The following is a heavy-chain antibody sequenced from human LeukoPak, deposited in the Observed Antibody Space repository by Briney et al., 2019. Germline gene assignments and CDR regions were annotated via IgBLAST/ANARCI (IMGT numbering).Heavy chain of an antibody. Sequence: ASVKVSCKASGGTFSSYAISWVRQAPGQGLEWMGGIIPIFGTANYAQKFQGRVTITADESTSTAYMELSSLRSEDTAVYYCARTLLSVEMATTHFDYWGRGTLVTVSS. J-gene: IGHJ4*02. CDR2: IIPIFGTA. D-gene: IGHD5-24*01. V-gene: IGHV1-69*13. CDR3: ARTLLSVEMATTHFDY. CDR1: GGTFSSYA.